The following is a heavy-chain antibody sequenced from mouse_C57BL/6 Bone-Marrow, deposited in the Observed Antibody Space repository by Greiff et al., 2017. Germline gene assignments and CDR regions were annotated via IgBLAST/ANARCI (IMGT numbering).Heavy chain of an antibody. CDR3: ASPFTTVVPHWYFDV. V-gene: IGHV5-6*01. D-gene: IGHD1-1*01. CDR2: ISSGGSYT. CDR1: GFTFSSYG. Sequence: EVKLMESGGDLVKPGGSLKLSCAASGFTFSSYGMSWVRQTPDKRLEWVATISSGGSYTYYPDSVKGRFTISRDNAKNTLYLQMSSLKSEDTAMYYCASPFTTVVPHWYFDVWGTGTTVTVSS. J-gene: IGHJ1*03.